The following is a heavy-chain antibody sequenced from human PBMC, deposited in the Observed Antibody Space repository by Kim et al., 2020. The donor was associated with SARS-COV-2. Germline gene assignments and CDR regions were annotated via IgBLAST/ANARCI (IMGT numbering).Heavy chain of an antibody. Sequence: SVKVSCKASGGTFSSYAISWVRQAPGQGLEWMGGIIPIFGTANYAQKFQGRVTITADESTSTAYMELSSLRSEDTAVYYCARDPGGNWNSDYYGMDVWGQGTTVTVSS. CDR2: IIPIFGTA. CDR3: ARDPGGNWNSDYYGMDV. D-gene: IGHD1-7*01. CDR1: GGTFSSYA. J-gene: IGHJ6*02. V-gene: IGHV1-69*13.